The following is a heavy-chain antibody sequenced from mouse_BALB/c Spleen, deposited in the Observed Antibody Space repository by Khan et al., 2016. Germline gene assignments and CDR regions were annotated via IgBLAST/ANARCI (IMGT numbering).Heavy chain of an antibody. J-gene: IGHJ1*01. CDR1: GFTFSDYY. D-gene: IGHD1-1*02. CDR2: ISDGGAYT. CDR3: ARTYGNYGYFDV. Sequence: EVQLVESGGGLVKPGGSLKLSCAASGFTFSDYYMYWVRQTPEKRLEWVATISDGGAYTYYPDSVKGRFTISSDNAKNNLYLKMSSLKSEETAMYYCARTYGNYGYFDVWGAGTTVTVSS. V-gene: IGHV5-4*02.